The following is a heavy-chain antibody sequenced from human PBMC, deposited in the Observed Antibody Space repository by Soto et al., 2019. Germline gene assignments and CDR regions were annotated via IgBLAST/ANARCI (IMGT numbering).Heavy chain of an antibody. Sequence: QVQLQESGPGLVKPSETLSLTCTVSGGSISSYYWSWIRQPPGKGLEWIGYIYYSGSTNYNPSLKSRVTISVDTSKNQFSLKLISVTAADTAVYYCARGPVTGFDYWGQGTLVTVSS. CDR2: IYYSGST. CDR3: ARGPVTGFDY. CDR1: GGSISSYY. J-gene: IGHJ4*02. V-gene: IGHV4-59*01. D-gene: IGHD6-19*01.